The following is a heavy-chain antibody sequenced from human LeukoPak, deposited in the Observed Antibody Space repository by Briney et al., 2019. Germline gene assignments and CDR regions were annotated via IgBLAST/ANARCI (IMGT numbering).Heavy chain of an antibody. CDR3: ANWIGSSSRDL. D-gene: IGHD6-6*01. Sequence: GGSLRLFCAASGFTFSTYAMTWVRQAPGKGLEWVSGINSNGDEIYYADSVGGRFTISRDNSNNALYLQMDSLRAEDTAVYYCANWIGSSSRDLWGQGSLVTVSS. CDR2: INSNGDEI. CDR1: GFTFSTYA. V-gene: IGHV3-23*01. J-gene: IGHJ4*02.